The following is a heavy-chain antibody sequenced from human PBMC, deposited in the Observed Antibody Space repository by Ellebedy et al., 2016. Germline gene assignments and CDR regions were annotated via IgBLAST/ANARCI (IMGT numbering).Heavy chain of an antibody. CDR2: ISGAGTNT. CDR1: GFTFSNFF. J-gene: IGHJ4*02. CDR3: RQGHYADY. Sequence: GGSLRLXCAASGFTFSNFFMTWVRQAPGKGLEWVSTISGAGTNTYFADSVRGRFTISRDNSANTLYLHMNSLRADDTAVYYCRQGHYADYWGQGTLVTVSS. V-gene: IGHV3-23*01.